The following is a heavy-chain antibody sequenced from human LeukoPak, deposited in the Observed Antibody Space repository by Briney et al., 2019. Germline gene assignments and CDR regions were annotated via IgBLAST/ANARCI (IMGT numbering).Heavy chain of an antibody. CDR1: GFTFSSYA. CDR3: AREGIAAARIRNWFDP. J-gene: IGHJ5*02. V-gene: IGHV3-23*01. D-gene: IGHD6-13*01. CDR2: ISFSEGTT. Sequence: PGGSLRLSCTTSGFTFSSYAMSWVRQAPGKGLEWVSLISFSEGTTYYADSVKGRFTVSRDNSKNTLYLQMNSLGAEDTAVYYCAREGIAAARIRNWFDPWGQGTLVTVSS.